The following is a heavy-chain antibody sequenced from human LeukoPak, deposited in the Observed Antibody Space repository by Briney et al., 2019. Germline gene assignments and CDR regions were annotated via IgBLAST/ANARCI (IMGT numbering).Heavy chain of an antibody. CDR2: INSAGDTT. CDR3: ARCSGGSCYHSDDY. CDR1: GFTFSDSW. D-gene: IGHD2-15*01. J-gene: IGHJ4*02. V-gene: IGHV3-74*01. Sequence: GGSLRLSCAASGFTFSDSWMHWVRQAAGRGLVWVSRINSAGDTTSYADSVKGRFTISRDNAKNTVHLQMNSVRAEDTALYYCARCSGGSCYHSDDYWGQGTLVTVST.